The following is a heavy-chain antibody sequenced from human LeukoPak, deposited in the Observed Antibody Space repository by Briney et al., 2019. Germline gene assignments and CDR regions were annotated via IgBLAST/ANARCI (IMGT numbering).Heavy chain of an antibody. D-gene: IGHD1-1*01. V-gene: IGHV4-39*01. CDR1: GGSTTINGYY. CDR2: IYYNGNT. CDR3: GRHVQAPSFDP. J-gene: IGHJ5*02. Sequence: SETLSLTCTVSGGSTTINGYYWAWIRQPPGKGLEWIGSIYYNGNTYYNPSLKSRVTISADTSTNHFSLKLTSVTAADTADYYCGRHVQAPSFDPWGQGTLVTVSS.